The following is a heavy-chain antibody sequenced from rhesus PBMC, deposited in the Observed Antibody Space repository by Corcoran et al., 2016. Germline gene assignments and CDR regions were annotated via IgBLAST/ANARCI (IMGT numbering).Heavy chain of an antibody. D-gene: IGHD5-42*01. V-gene: IGHV3-54*02. CDR3: ARDPGYSGYRSFDY. CDR1: GFTFSSYG. Sequence: EVQLVESGGGLVQPGGSLRLSCAASGFTFSSYGMHWVRQAPGMGLEWVAVISYDGSKKYYAYSVKDRLPIARDNSKNMLYLQMHNLKLEDTAVYYCARDPGYSGYRSFDYWGQGVLVTVSS. CDR2: ISYDGSKK. J-gene: IGHJ4*01.